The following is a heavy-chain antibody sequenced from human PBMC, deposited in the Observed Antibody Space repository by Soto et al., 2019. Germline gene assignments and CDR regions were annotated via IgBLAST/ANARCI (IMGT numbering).Heavy chain of an antibody. J-gene: IGHJ4*02. CDR1: GYTFTSYA. V-gene: IGHV1-3*05. Sequence: QVQLMQSGAEEKKPGASVKVSCKASGYTFTSYAMHWVRQAPGQRLEWMGWINAGNGNTKYSQKFQGRVTITRDTSASTAYMELSSLRSEDTAVYYCARSPGGWLYYFDYWGQGTLVTVSS. D-gene: IGHD6-19*01. CDR3: ARSPGGWLYYFDY. CDR2: INAGNGNT.